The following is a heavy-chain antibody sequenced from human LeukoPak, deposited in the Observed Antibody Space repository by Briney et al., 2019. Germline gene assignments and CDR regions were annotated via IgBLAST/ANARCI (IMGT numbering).Heavy chain of an antibody. D-gene: IGHD6-19*01. Sequence: SETLSLTCTVSGGSISSYCWSWIRQLPGKGLEWIGYIYYSGSTNYNPSLKSRVTISVDTSKNQFSLKLSSVTAADTAVYYCARALVAVVPDYWGQGTLVTVSS. CDR1: GGSISSYC. J-gene: IGHJ4*02. CDR2: IYYSGST. V-gene: IGHV4-59*01. CDR3: ARALVAVVPDY.